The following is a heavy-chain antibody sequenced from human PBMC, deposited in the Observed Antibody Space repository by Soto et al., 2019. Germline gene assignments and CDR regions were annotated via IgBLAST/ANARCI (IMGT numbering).Heavy chain of an antibody. CDR1: GYTFTGYY. V-gene: IGHV1-2*02. Sequence: ASVKVSCKASGYTFTGYYMHWVRQAPGQGLEWMGWINPNSGGTNYAPKFQGRVTMTRDTSNSTAYMELRGLTSDDTAIYYCARVTLKAGNWFDPWGQGTLVTVSS. J-gene: IGHJ5*02. CDR3: ARVTLKAGNWFDP. CDR2: INPNSGGT.